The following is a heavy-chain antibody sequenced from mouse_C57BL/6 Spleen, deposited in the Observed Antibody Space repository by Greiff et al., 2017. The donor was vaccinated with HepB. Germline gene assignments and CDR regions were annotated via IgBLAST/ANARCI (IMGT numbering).Heavy chain of an antibody. V-gene: IGHV5-6*02. Sequence: DVKLVESGGDLVKPGGSLKLSCAASGFTFSSYGMSWVRQTPDKRLEWVATISSGGSYTYYPDSVKGRFTISRDNAKNTLYLQMSSLKSEDTAMYYCASHLLYAMDYWGQGTSVTVSS. CDR2: ISSGGSYT. D-gene: IGHD2-1*01. J-gene: IGHJ4*01. CDR3: ASHLLYAMDY. CDR1: GFTFSSYG.